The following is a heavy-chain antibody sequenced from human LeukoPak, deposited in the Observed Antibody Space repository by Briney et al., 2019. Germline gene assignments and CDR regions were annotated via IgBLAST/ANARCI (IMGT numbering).Heavy chain of an antibody. J-gene: IGHJ6*02. Sequence: GGSLRLSCAASGFTFSSYSMNWLRQAPGKGLEWVSSISSSSSYIYYADSVKGRFTISRDNAKNSLYLQMNSLRAEDTAVYYCARGAGYCSSTSCPLYYYYGMDVWGQGTTVTVSS. CDR3: ARGAGYCSSTSCPLYYYYGMDV. D-gene: IGHD2-2*01. CDR1: GFTFSSYS. V-gene: IGHV3-21*01. CDR2: ISSSSSYI.